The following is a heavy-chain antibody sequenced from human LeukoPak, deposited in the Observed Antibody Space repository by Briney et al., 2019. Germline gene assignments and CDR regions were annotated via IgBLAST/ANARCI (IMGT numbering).Heavy chain of an antibody. CDR2: INPNSGGT. D-gene: IGHD3-22*01. Sequence: ASVKVSCKASGYTFTGYYMHWVRQAPGQGLEWMGWINPNSGGTNYAQKFQGRVTTTRDTSISTAYMELSRLRSDDTAVYYCARVYRYYYDSSGYYYPKADNWFDPWGQGTLVTVSS. V-gene: IGHV1-2*02. J-gene: IGHJ5*02. CDR1: GYTFTGYY. CDR3: ARVYRYYYDSSGYYYPKADNWFDP.